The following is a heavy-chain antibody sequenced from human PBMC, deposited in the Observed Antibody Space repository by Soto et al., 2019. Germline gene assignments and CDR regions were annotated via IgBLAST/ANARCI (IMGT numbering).Heavy chain of an antibody. D-gene: IGHD3-22*01. Sequence: EVQLVESGGGLVKPGGSLRLSCAASGFTFNNYHMNWVRQAPGKGLEWVSSISSDSTYIYYTDSLKGRFTISRDNARNSLYLQMNSLGAEDTAIYYCARGDYDPSGYYYVRAFDTWGQGTMVTVSS. CDR1: GFTFNNYH. V-gene: IGHV3-21*01. CDR2: ISSDSTYI. CDR3: ARGDYDPSGYYYVRAFDT. J-gene: IGHJ3*02.